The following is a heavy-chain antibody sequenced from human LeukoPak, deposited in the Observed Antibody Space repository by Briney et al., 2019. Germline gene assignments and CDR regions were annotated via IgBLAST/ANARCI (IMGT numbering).Heavy chain of an antibody. V-gene: IGHV3-64*01. J-gene: IGHJ4*02. CDR1: GFTFSSYA. CDR3: ARGGSIAARPIDY. D-gene: IGHD6-6*01. Sequence: GGSLRLSCAASGFTFSSYAMHWVRQAPGKGLEYVSAISSNGGSTYYANSVKGRFTISRDNSKNTLFLQMGSLGAEDMAVYYCARGGSIAARPIDYWGQGTLVTVSS. CDR2: ISSNGGST.